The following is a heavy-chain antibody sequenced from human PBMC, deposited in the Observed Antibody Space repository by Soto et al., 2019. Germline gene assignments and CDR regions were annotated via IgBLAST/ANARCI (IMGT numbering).Heavy chain of an antibody. CDR3: AKGGATVTRSGSLIDY. CDR1: GFTFSSYA. D-gene: IGHD4-17*01. V-gene: IGHV3-30-3*01. Sequence: QVQLVESGGGVVQPGRSLRLSCAASGFTFSSYAMHWVRQAPGKGLEWVAVISYDGSNKYYADSVKGRFTISRDNXKXXRYLQMNSLRAEDTAVYYCAKGGATVTRSGSLIDYWGQGTLVTVSS. CDR2: ISYDGSNK. J-gene: IGHJ4*02.